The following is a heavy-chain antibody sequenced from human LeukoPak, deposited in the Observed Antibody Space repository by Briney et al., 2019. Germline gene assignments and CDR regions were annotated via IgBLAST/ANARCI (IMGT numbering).Heavy chain of an antibody. J-gene: IGHJ6*02. CDR3: ARYLFAYDTSAQGGMDV. V-gene: IGHV3-49*03. Sequence: GGSLRLSCTPSGFTFGDNAMSWFRQAPGKGLEWVCVIRSKAHGGTTQYAASVMGRFSISRDDSNYIAYLQMNSLKAEDTAVYYGARYLFAYDTSAQGGMDVWGQGTTVTVSS. CDR1: GFTFGDNA. CDR2: IRSKAHGGTT. D-gene: IGHD3-22*01.